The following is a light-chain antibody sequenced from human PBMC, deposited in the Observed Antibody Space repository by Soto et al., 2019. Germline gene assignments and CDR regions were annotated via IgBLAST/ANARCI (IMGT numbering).Light chain of an antibody. V-gene: IGKV3D-20*02. CDR3: QQRSNWPPIT. J-gene: IGKJ5*01. CDR1: QSISSSY. Sequence: EIVLTQSPAILSASPGERATLSCRAIQSISSSYLAWYQQKPGQAPRLLIYGASRRATGIPARFSGSGSGTDFTLTISSLEPEDFAVYYCQQRSNWPPITFGQGTRLEIK. CDR2: GAS.